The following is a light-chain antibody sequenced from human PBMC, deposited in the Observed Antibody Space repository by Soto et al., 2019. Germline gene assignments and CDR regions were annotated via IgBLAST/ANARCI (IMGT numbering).Light chain of an antibody. CDR3: QQYNNWWT. CDR1: QSVSSN. CDR2: GAS. J-gene: IGKJ1*01. Sequence: EIVMTQSPATLSVSPGERATLSCRASQSVSSNLAWYQQKPGQAPRLLISGASTRATGVPARFSGSGSETEFTLTISSLQSEDFALYYRQQYNNWWTFGQGTKVEIK. V-gene: IGKV3-15*01.